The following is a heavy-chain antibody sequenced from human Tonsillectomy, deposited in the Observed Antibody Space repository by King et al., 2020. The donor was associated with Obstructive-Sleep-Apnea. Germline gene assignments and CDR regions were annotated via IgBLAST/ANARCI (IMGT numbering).Heavy chain of an antibody. Sequence: QLQESGPGLVKPSETLSLTCTVSGGSISSTTYYWGWIRQPPGKGLEWIGSIYYSGDTYYNPSLKSRVTMSVDTSKNQFSLRLSSVTAADTAVYYCARQPPFGLVPTPGAGVRRFAPWGQGILGTVSS. V-gene: IGHV4-39*07. CDR1: GGSISSTTYY. J-gene: IGHJ5*02. CDR3: ARQPPFGLVPTPGAGVRRFAP. CDR2: IYYSGDT. D-gene: IGHD3/OR15-3a*01.